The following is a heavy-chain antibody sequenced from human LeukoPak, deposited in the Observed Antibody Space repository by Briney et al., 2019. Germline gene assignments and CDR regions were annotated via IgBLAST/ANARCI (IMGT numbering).Heavy chain of an antibody. CDR1: GGSISSGDYY. CDR2: IYYSGST. J-gene: IGHJ6*02. V-gene: IGHV4-30-4*01. D-gene: IGHD3-22*01. CDR3: ARDRLYDPYGMDV. Sequence: SQTLSLTCTVSGGSISSGDYYWSWIRQPPGKGPEWIGYIYYSGSTYYNPSLKSRVTISVDTSKNQFSLKLSSVTAADTAVYYCARDRLYDPYGMDVWGQGTTVTVSS.